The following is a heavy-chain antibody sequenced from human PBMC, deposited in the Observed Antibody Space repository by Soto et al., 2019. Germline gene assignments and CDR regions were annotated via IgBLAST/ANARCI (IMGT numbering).Heavy chain of an antibody. Sequence: ASETLSLTCTVSGGSISSYYWSWIRQPPGKGLEWIGYIYYSGSTNYNPSLKSRVTISVDTSKNQFSLKLSSVTAADTAVYYCARLEGRGGYVSYYFDYWGQGTLVTVSS. CDR2: IYYSGST. J-gene: IGHJ4*02. CDR3: ARLEGRGGYVSYYFDY. CDR1: GGSISSYY. V-gene: IGHV4-59*08. D-gene: IGHD1-26*01.